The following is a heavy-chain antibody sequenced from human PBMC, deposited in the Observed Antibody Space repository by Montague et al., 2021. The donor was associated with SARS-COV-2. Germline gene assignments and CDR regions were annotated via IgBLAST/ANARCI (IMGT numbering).Heavy chain of an antibody. CDR3: VRLGVVPSPRTFDP. CDR2: TYHSGST. J-gene: IGHJ5*02. V-gene: IGHV4-4*02. CDR1: GASISSNNW. D-gene: IGHD3-10*01. Sequence: SETLSLTCEVSGASISSNNWWIWVRQSPGKGLEWIGETYHSGSTNYNPSLRGRVTISVDKSKNQFSLKVNSVSAADTAVYYCVRLGVVPSPRTFDPWGQGALVTVSS.